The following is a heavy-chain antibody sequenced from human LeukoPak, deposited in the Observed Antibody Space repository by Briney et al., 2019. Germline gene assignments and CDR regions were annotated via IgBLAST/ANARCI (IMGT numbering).Heavy chain of an antibody. J-gene: IGHJ4*02. V-gene: IGHV3-74*01. CDR2: ISSDGTYT. CDR3: TRENYVPDS. CDR1: GFTFSSHL. D-gene: IGHD3-10*02. Sequence: PGGSLRLSCAASGFTFSSHLMHWVRQAPGKGLVWVSRISSDGTYTNYADSVRGRFTISRDDAKNSLFLQMNGLRADDTAVYYCTRENYVPDSWGQGTLATVSS.